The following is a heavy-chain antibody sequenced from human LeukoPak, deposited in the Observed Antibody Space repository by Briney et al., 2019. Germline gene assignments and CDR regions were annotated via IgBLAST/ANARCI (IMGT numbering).Heavy chain of an antibody. CDR3: ARVRFGYSSIPFDY. CDR1: GFTFSSYW. J-gene: IGHJ4*02. D-gene: IGHD6-19*01. Sequence: GGSLRLSCAASGFTFSSYWMHWVRQAPGKGLVWVSRINSDGGSTSYADSVKGRFTISTNNAKNTLYLQMNSLRAEDTAVYYCARVRFGYSSIPFDYWGQGTLVTVSS. V-gene: IGHV3-74*01. CDR2: INSDGGST.